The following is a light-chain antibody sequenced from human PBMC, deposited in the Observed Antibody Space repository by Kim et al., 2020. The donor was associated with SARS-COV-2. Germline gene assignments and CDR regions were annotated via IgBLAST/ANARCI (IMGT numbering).Light chain of an antibody. CDR1: SHRSYD. Sequence: ALGQTVKITCQGDSHRSYDAIWYQEKPGQAAVLVIYDRKNRPSGNPDRFSGYSSGNTASLTITEAQGEDEDDYYGNARESRSNQLVFGGGTQMTVL. CDR3: NARESRSNQLV. V-gene: IGLV3-19*01. J-gene: IGLJ3*02. CDR2: DRK.